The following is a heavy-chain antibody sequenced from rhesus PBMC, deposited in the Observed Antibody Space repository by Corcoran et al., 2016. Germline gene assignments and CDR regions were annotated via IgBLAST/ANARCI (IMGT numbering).Heavy chain of an antibody. D-gene: IGHD2-39*01. Sequence: QVQLQESGPGLVKPSETLPLTCAVSCASISSNYWSWIRQAPGQGLEWMGRIYGPGGSTDYNPSLKSRVTISIDTSKNQFSLKLSSVTAADTALYYCARDRAYCSRGVCYARFDVWGAGVLVTVSS. CDR1: CASISSNY. CDR3: ARDRAYCSRGVCYARFDV. J-gene: IGHJ5-1*01. CDR2: IYGPGGST. V-gene: IGHV4S2*01.